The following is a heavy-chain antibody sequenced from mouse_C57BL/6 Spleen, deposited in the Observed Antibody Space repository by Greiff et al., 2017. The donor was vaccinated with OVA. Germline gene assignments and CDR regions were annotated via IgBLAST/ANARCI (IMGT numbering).Heavy chain of an antibody. Sequence: VQLQQSGPELVKPGASVKIPCKASGYTFPDYNMDWVKQSHGKSLEWIGDINPNNGGTIYTQKFKGKATLTVDKSSSTAYMELRSLTSEDTAVYYCARDYYGTLDYWGQGTTLTVSS. J-gene: IGHJ2*01. V-gene: IGHV1-18*01. CDR1: GYTFPDYN. D-gene: IGHD1-1*01. CDR2: INPNNGGT. CDR3: ARDYYGTLDY.